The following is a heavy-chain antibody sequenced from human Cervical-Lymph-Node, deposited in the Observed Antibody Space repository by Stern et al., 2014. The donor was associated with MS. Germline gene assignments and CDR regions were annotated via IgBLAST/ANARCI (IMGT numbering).Heavy chain of an antibody. D-gene: IGHD6-13*01. V-gene: IGHV3-21*01. J-gene: IGHJ4*02. CDR2: ISSSSSYI. CDR3: ARAKPSSWYVGDY. CDR1: GFTFSSYS. Sequence: EVQLVESGGGLVKPGGSLRLTCAVSGFTFSSYSMNWVRQAPGKGLEWVSSISSSSSYIYYADSVKGRFTISRDNAKNSLYLQMNSLRAEDTAVYYCARAKPSSWYVGDYWGQGTLVTVSS.